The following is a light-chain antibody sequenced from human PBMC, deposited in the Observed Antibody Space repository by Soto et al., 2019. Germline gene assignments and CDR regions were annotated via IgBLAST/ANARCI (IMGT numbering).Light chain of an antibody. CDR3: TSFTTSTTYV. Sequence: SALTQPPSVSGSPGQSVAVSCTGSSSDVGSYNRVSWYQQPPGAAPKLIIYEVNNRPSGVPDRFSGSKSGNTASLTISGLRAEDEADYYCTSFTTSTTYVFGTGTKVTVL. V-gene: IGLV2-18*02. CDR2: EVN. CDR1: SSDVGSYNR. J-gene: IGLJ1*01.